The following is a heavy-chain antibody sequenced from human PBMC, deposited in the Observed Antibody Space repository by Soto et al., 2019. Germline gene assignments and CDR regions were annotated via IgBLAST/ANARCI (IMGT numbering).Heavy chain of an antibody. J-gene: IGHJ4*02. Sequence: PSETLSLTCAVYGGSFSGYYWSWIRQPPGKGLEWIGEINHSGSTNYNPSLKSRVTMSVDTSKNQFSLKLSSVTAADTAVYYCAREASGTYCNDFWGQGTLVTVSS. D-gene: IGHD3-10*01. CDR2: INHSGST. CDR3: AREASGTYCNDF. V-gene: IGHV4-34*01. CDR1: GGSFSGYY.